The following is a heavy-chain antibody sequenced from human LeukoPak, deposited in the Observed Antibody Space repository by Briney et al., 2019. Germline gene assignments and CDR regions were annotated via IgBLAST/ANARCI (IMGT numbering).Heavy chain of an antibody. J-gene: IGHJ5*02. CDR3: AKGSGVVVITINWFDP. V-gene: IGHV3-23*01. Sequence: GGSLGLSCAASGFTFSSYAMSWFRQAPGKGLEWVSAISGSGGSTYYADSVKGRFNISRDKSKDKLYLQMNRLRAEDTAVYYCAKGSGVVVITINWFDPWGQGTLVTVSS. D-gene: IGHD3-22*01. CDR1: GFTFSSYA. CDR2: ISGSGGST.